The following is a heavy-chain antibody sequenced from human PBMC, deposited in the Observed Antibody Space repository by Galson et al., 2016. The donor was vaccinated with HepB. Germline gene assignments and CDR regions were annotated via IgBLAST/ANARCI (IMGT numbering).Heavy chain of an antibody. V-gene: IGHV1-69*13. CDR3: ARTIVRLVRNYYYQYGMDV. Sequence: SVKVSCKASGGTFSNYGISWVRQAPGQGLEYMGGIIPILGTPNYAQKFQGRVTITADESTSTACMEVSSLRSEDTAVYYCARTIVRLVRNYYYQYGMDVWGQGTTDIVSS. CDR1: GGTFSNYG. J-gene: IGHJ6*02. D-gene: IGHD6-19*01. CDR2: IIPILGTP.